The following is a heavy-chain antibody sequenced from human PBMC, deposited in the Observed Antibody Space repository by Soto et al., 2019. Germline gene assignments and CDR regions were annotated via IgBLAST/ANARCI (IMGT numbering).Heavy chain of an antibody. CDR1: GGTFSSYA. J-gene: IGHJ6*02. Sequence: QVQLVQSGAEVKKPGSSVKVSCKASGGTFSSYAISWVRQAPGQGLEWMGGIIPIFGTANYAQKFQGRVTLTSDESTSTAEMELSSLRSEDTAVYYFARAPVVTPTAGYYYVMDVWGQGPKVTVSS. V-gene: IGHV1-69*01. D-gene: IGHD2-21*02. CDR3: ARAPVVTPTAGYYYVMDV. CDR2: IIPIFGTA.